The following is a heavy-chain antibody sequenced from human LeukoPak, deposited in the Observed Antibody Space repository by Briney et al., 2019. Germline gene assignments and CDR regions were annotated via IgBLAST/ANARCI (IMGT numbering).Heavy chain of an antibody. Sequence: GGSLRLSCAASGFTFSSYGMHWVRQAPGKGLEWVAFIRYDGSNKYYADSVKGRFTISRDNAKNSLYLQMNSLRAEDTAVYYCARDYPEYYYDSSGYVFDYWGQGTLVTVSS. J-gene: IGHJ4*02. D-gene: IGHD3-22*01. V-gene: IGHV3-30*02. CDR1: GFTFSSYG. CDR3: ARDYPEYYYDSSGYVFDY. CDR2: IRYDGSNK.